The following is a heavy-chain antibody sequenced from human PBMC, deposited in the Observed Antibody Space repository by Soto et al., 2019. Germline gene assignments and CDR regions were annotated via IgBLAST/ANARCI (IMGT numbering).Heavy chain of an antibody. Sequence: SVKVSCKASGGTFSSYAISWVRQAPGQGLEWMGGIIPIFGTANYAQKFQGRVTITADESTSTAYMELSSLRSEDTAVYYCARDGEEQWLVRGAFDIWGQGTMVTV. D-gene: IGHD6-19*01. J-gene: IGHJ3*02. CDR3: ARDGEEQWLVRGAFDI. V-gene: IGHV1-69*13. CDR1: GGTFSSYA. CDR2: IIPIFGTA.